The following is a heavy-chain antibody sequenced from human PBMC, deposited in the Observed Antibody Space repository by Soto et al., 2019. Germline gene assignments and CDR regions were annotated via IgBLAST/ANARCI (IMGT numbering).Heavy chain of an antibody. Sequence: QVQLQESGPGLVKPSQTLSLTCTVSGGSISSGGYYWSWIRQHPGKGLEWIGYIYYSGSTYYNPSLKSRVTMTVDTYKNQFSLKLSSVTAADTAVYYCARALLGRYGWFDPWGQGTLVTVSS. CDR2: IYYSGST. CDR3: ARALLGRYGWFDP. V-gene: IGHV4-31*03. D-gene: IGHD1-26*01. J-gene: IGHJ5*02. CDR1: GGSISSGGYY.